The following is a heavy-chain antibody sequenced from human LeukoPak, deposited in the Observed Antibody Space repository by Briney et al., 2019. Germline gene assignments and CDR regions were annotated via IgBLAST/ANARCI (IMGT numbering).Heavy chain of an antibody. CDR3: AKEWYVGSPPDY. D-gene: IGHD3-10*01. CDR2: INSDGSST. V-gene: IGHV3-74*01. CDR1: GFTFSSYW. J-gene: IGHJ4*02. Sequence: GGSLRLSCAASGFTFSSYWMHWVRQAPGKGLMWVSRINSDGSSTSYADSVKGRFTISRDNSRNTLYLQMTSLRPEDTALYYCAKEWYVGSPPDYWGQGTQVTVSS.